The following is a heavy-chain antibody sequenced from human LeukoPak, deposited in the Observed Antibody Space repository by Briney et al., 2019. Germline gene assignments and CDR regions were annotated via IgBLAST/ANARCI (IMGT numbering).Heavy chain of an antibody. V-gene: IGHV4-61*01. CDR1: GGSVSSGSYY. CDR2: IYHSGST. Sequence: SETLSLTCTVSGGSVSSGSYYWSWIRQPPGKGLEWVGYIYHSGSTNYNPSLKSRVTISVDTSKNQFSLKLSSVTAADTAVYYCASWSSTRYYYYGMDVWGKGTTVTVPS. CDR3: ASWSSTRYYYYGMDV. D-gene: IGHD2-2*01. J-gene: IGHJ6*04.